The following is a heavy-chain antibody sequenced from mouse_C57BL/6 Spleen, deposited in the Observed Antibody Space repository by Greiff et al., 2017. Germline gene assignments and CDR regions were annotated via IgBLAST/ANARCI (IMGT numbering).Heavy chain of an antibody. J-gene: IGHJ4*01. CDR3: ARQGRSNDDAMDY. V-gene: IGHV5-6*01. CDR1: GFTFSSYG. Sequence: EVMLVVSGGDLVKPGGSLKLSCAASGFTFSSYGMSWVRQTPDKRLEWVATISSGGSYTYYPDSVKGRFTISRDNAKNTLYLQMSSLKSEDTAMYYCARQGRSNDDAMDYWGQGTSVTVSS. D-gene: IGHD2-12*01. CDR2: ISSGGSYT.